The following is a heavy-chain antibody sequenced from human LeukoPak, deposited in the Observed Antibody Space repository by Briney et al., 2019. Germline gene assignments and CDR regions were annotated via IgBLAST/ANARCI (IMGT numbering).Heavy chain of an antibody. V-gene: IGHV1-2*02. CDR2: INTRTGVT. Sequence: ASVKVSCKASVYTFTAYFIHCVRQAPGQGLDWMGLINTRTGVTHYAPKFQGRVTMTRDPSISTAYMELSSLSSDDTAVYYCARRLGGGYDFDYWGQGALVTVSS. CDR3: ARRLGGGYDFDY. D-gene: IGHD5-12*01. CDR1: VYTFTAYF. J-gene: IGHJ4*02.